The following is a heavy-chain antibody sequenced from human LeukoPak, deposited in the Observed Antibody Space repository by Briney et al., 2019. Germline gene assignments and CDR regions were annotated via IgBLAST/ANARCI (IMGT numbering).Heavy chain of an antibody. Sequence: GGSLRLSCAASGFPFRSYAMSWVRQAPGKGLEWVSAIGVGGGSTYYADSVKGRFTISRHNSKNTLYLQMNSLRAEDTAVYYCARGGVDYYDSSGSLDYWGQGTLVTVSS. J-gene: IGHJ4*02. CDR3: ARGGVDYYDSSGSLDY. CDR1: GFPFRSYA. V-gene: IGHV3-23*01. D-gene: IGHD3-22*01. CDR2: IGVGGGST.